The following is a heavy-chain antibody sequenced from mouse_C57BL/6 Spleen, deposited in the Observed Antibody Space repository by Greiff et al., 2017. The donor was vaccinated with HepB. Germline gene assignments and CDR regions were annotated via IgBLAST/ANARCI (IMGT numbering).Heavy chain of an antibody. V-gene: IGHV1-15*01. D-gene: IGHD1-1*01. CDR3: HITTVVADY. CDR1: GYTFTDYE. J-gene: IGHJ2*01. Sequence: QVQLKESGAELVRPGASVTLSCKASGYTFTDYEMHWVKQTPVHGLEWIGAIDPETGGTAYNQKFKGKAILTADKSSSTAYMELRSLTSEDSAVYYCHITTVVADYWGQGTTLTVSS. CDR2: IDPETGGT.